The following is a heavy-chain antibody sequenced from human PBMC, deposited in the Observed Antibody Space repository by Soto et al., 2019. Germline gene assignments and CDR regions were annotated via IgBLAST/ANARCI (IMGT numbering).Heavy chain of an antibody. V-gene: IGHV4-4*02. CDR2: IYRTGST. CDR1: GGSFTSNNW. J-gene: IGHJ4*02. D-gene: IGHD1-7*01. Sequence: PSETLSLTCAVSGGSFTSNNWWTCVRQPPGQGLEWIGEIYRTGSTNYNPSLKSRVTISLDKSENQFSLKVTSLTAADMAVYYCASRDPGTSVDYWGQGTLVTV. CDR3: ASRDPGTSVDY.